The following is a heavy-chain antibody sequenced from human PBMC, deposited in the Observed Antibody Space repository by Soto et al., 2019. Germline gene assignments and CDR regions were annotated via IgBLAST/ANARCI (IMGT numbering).Heavy chain of an antibody. CDR1: GGSISSSNW. CDR2: IYHSGST. D-gene: IGHD1-26*01. CDR3: ARDRSGIGDGGYWYFDL. J-gene: IGHJ2*01. Sequence: QVQLQESGPGLVKPSGTLSLTCAVSGGSISSSNWWSWVRQPPGKGLEWIGEIYHSGSTNYNPSLKGRVTISVDKSKNQFSLKLSSVTAADTAVYYCARDRSGIGDGGYWYFDLWGRGTLVTVSS. V-gene: IGHV4-4*02.